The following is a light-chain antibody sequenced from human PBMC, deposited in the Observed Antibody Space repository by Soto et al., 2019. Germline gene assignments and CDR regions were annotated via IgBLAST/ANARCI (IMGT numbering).Light chain of an antibody. Sequence: EIVMTQSPATLSVSPGERATLSCRASQSITTHLAWYQQKPGQAPSLLIYGASTRATGVSARFSGSGSGTEFTLTISSLQSEDFAVYYCQQYDNWWTFGPGTKVEIK. V-gene: IGKV3-15*01. CDR1: QSITTH. J-gene: IGKJ1*01. CDR2: GAS. CDR3: QQYDNWWT.